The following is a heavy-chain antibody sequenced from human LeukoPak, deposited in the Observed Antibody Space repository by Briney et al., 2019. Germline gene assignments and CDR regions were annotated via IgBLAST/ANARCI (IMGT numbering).Heavy chain of an antibody. Sequence: ASVKVSCKASGGTSSSYAISWVRQAPRQGLEWMGGIIPIFGTANYAQKFQGRVTITADEPTSTAYMELSSLRSEDTAVYYCARDPGAAAGRGTGFDYWGQGTLVTVSS. V-gene: IGHV1-69*01. CDR2: IIPIFGTA. J-gene: IGHJ4*02. CDR1: GGTSSSYA. CDR3: ARDPGAAAGRGTGFDY. D-gene: IGHD6-13*01.